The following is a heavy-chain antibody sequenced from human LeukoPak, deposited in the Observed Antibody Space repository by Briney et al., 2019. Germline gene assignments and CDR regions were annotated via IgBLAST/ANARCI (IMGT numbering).Heavy chain of an antibody. CDR2: IRKKGYGDTT. J-gene: IGHJ4*02. Sequence: PSGGSLRLSCTASGFTFGDDAWSWFRQAPGKGLEWICFIRKKGYGDTTDYAASVRGRFTISRDDAKSIAYLQMNSLKTEDTALYYCSRGLHDYGDSNYYFDQWGRGTLVTVSS. D-gene: IGHD4-17*01. CDR3: SRGLHDYGDSNYYFDQ. V-gene: IGHV3-49*03. CDR1: GFTFGDDA.